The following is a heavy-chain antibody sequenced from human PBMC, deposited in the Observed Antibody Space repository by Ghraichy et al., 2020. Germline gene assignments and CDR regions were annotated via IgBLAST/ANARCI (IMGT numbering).Heavy chain of an antibody. CDR3: AKDYYDSSGYYYVSYFDY. V-gene: IGHV3-30*18. D-gene: IGHD3-22*01. Sequence: GGSLRLSCAASGFTFSSYGMHWVRQAPGKGLEWVAVISYDGSNKYYADSVKGRFTISRDNSKNTLYLQMNSLRAEDTAVYYCAKDYYDSSGYYYVSYFDYWGQGTLVTVSS. J-gene: IGHJ4*02. CDR1: GFTFSSYG. CDR2: ISYDGSNK.